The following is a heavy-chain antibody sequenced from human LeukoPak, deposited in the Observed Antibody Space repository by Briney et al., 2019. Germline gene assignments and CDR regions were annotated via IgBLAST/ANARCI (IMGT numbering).Heavy chain of an antibody. V-gene: IGHV3-23*01. CDR1: GFTFSSYA. CDR2: ISGSGGST. J-gene: IGHJ6*03. D-gene: IGHD1-26*01. Sequence: GGSLRLSCAASGFTFSSYAMSWVRQAPGKGLEWVSAISGSGGSTYYADSVQGRFTISRDNSKNTLYLQMNSLRAEDTAVYYCAKGIWEEYYYYYMDVWGKGTTVTVSS. CDR3: AKGIWEEYYYYYMDV.